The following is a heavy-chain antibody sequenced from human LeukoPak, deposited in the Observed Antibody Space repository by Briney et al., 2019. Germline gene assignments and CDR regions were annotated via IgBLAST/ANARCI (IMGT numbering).Heavy chain of an antibody. CDR3: AKPGRRGAPTHFDY. Sequence: PGGSLKLSCAASGFTFSGSAMHWVRQAPGKGLEWVAVISYDGSNKYYADSVKGRFTISRDNSKNTLYLQMNSLRAEDTAVYYCAKPGRRGAPTHFDYWGQGTLVTVSS. CDR2: ISYDGSNK. D-gene: IGHD3-10*01. J-gene: IGHJ4*02. V-gene: IGHV3-30*18. CDR1: GFTFSGSA.